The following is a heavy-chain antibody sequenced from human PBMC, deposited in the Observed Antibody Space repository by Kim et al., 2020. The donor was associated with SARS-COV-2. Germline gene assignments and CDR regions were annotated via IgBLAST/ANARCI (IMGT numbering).Heavy chain of an antibody. V-gene: IGHV4-39*01. CDR3: ARKTEEWFGELLEHFDY. CDR2: IYYSGST. CDR1: GGSISSSSYY. J-gene: IGHJ4*02. Sequence: SETLSLTCTVSGGSISSSSYYWGWIRQPPGKGLEWIGSIYYSGSTYYNPSLKSRVTISVDTSKNQFSLKLSSVTAADTAVYYCARKTEEWFGELLEHFDYWGQGTLVTVSS. D-gene: IGHD3-10*01.